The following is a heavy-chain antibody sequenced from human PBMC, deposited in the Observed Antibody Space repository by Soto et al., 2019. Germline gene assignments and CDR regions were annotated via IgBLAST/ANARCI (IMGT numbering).Heavy chain of an antibody. J-gene: IGHJ4*02. Sequence: GGSLRLSGTASGFTFSSYEINWVRQAPWKGLEWVSYISSSDSATYHADSVKGRFTISRDNAKNSLYLQMNSLRAEDTAVYYCASIEMTIMQGWGQGTLVPLCS. V-gene: IGHV3-48*03. CDR1: GFTFSSYE. CDR2: ISSSDSAT. D-gene: IGHD4-17*01. CDR3: ASIEMTIMQG.